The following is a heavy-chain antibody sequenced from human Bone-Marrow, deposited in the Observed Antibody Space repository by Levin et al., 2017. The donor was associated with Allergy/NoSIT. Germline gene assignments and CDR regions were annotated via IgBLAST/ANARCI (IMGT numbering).Heavy chain of an antibody. CDR3: AATVATIYYFDY. D-gene: IGHD5-12*01. J-gene: IGHJ4*02. Sequence: GGSLRLSCEASGFSFSTYGMHWVRQAPGKGLEWVAVISHDGIKQHFADSVKGRFTISRENSKNTVYLQMNSLRPDDTAVYYCAATVATIYYFDYWGQGTLLTVSS. V-gene: IGHV3-30*03. CDR1: GFSFSTYG. CDR2: ISHDGIKQ.